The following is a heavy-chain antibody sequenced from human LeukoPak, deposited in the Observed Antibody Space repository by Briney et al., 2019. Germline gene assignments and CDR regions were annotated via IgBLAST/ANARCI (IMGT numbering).Heavy chain of an antibody. V-gene: IGHV4-39*07. J-gene: IGHJ4*02. Sequence: SETLSLTCTVSGGSISSSSYYWSWIRQPPGKGLEWIGEINHSGSTNYNPSLKSRVTISVDTSKNQFSLKLSSVTAADTAVYYCARVHYYDSSGYPLDYWGQGTLVTVSS. D-gene: IGHD3-22*01. CDR2: INHSGST. CDR1: GGSISSSSYY. CDR3: ARVHYYDSSGYPLDY.